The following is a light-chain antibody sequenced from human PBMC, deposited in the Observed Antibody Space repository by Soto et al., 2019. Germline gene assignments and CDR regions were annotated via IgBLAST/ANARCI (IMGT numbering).Light chain of an antibody. Sequence: AVPMTQSPSSLSASVGDSVTITCRASQDIRSDLGWYQQKPGRAPKLLIYGASNLQGGVPSRFSGSGSGTEFTLTIASLQPEDFATYFCLEDYNYPLMFGQGTKVEVK. J-gene: IGKJ1*01. CDR2: GAS. CDR1: QDIRSD. CDR3: LEDYNYPLM. V-gene: IGKV1-6*01.